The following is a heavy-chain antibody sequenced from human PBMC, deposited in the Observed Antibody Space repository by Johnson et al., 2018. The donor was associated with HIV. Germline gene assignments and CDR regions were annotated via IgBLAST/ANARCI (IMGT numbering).Heavy chain of an antibody. CDR1: GFTFSGSA. Sequence: VQLVESGGCLVQPGGSLKLACAASGFTFSGSALHWVRQASGKGLEWVGHIRSKGNNYATAYAASVKGRFTIARDDSQNTAYLQMNSLKTEDTAVYYCTTDIDMGSSRPYDAFDIWGQGTMVTVSS. D-gene: IGHD6-13*01. CDR3: TTDIDMGSSRPYDAFDI. V-gene: IGHV3-73*01. CDR2: IRSKGNNYAT. J-gene: IGHJ3*02.